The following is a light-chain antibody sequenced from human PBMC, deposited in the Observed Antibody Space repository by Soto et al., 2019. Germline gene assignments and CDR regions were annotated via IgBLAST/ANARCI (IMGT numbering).Light chain of an antibody. CDR3: QQYYNWPQS. Sequence: EIVMTQSPATLSVSPGERATLSCRASQSVSSNLAWYQQRPGQAPRLLVYDTSTRATGIPARFSGSGSGTEFTLTISSLQSEDFAVYYCQQYYNWPQSFGGGTKVEI. J-gene: IGKJ4*01. CDR2: DTS. CDR1: QSVSSN. V-gene: IGKV3-15*01.